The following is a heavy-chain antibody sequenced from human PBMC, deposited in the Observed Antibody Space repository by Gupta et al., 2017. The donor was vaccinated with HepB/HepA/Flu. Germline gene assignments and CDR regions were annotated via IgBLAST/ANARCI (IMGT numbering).Heavy chain of an antibody. CDR1: GLTVSSNY. D-gene: IGHD2-15*01. CDR2: IYSGGST. J-gene: IGHJ5*02. Sequence: EVQLVESGGGLIQPGGSLRLCCAASGLTVSSNYMSWVRQAPGKGLEWVSVIYSGGSTYYAESVKGRFTISRENSKNTLYLQMNSLXAXDTAGYXCARWGGGGWFDPWGQGTLVTVSS. V-gene: IGHV3-53*01. CDR3: ARWGGGGWFDP.